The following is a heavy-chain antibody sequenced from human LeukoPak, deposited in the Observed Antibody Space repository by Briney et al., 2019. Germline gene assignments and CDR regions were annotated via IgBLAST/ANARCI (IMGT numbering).Heavy chain of an antibody. CDR2: IREERGQE. Sequence: GGSLRLSCVASGLTFSNHWMSWVRQAPGKGLEWVANIREERGQEYYVDSVKGRFTISKNSAKNSLYLQMNTLRVEDTAMYYCASLDTAKQPLANHWGQGTLVTVSS. CDR1: GLTFSNHW. D-gene: IGHD5-18*01. CDR3: ASLDTAKQPLANH. J-gene: IGHJ5*02. V-gene: IGHV3-7*03.